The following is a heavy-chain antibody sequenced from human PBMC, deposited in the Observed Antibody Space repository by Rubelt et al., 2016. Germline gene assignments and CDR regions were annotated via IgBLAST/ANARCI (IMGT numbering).Heavy chain of an antibody. J-gene: IGHJ6*02. CDR2: INHSGGT. CDR1: GGSISSYY. CDR3: ATHYYGMDV. V-gene: IGHV4-59*04. Sequence: QVQLQESGPGLVKPSETLSLTCTVSGGSISSYYWSWIRQPPGKGPEWIGEINHSGGTNYNPSLESRVTMSVDTSKNQFSLTRSSVTAADTAVYYCATHYYGMDVWGQGTTVTVSS.